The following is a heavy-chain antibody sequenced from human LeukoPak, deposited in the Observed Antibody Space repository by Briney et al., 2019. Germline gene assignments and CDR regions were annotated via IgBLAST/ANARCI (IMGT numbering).Heavy chain of an antibody. CDR2: LSGSGDIT. J-gene: IGHJ3*02. Sequence: LGGSLRLSCAASGFTFSNYAMSWVRQAPGKGLEWVSALSGSGDITYYADSVKGRFTISRDNSKNTLYLQMTSLRAEDTAVYYCARDGGESDDTNDAFDIWGQGTMVTVSS. CDR1: GFTFSNYA. V-gene: IGHV3-23*01. CDR3: ARDGGESDDTNDAFDI. D-gene: IGHD2-15*01.